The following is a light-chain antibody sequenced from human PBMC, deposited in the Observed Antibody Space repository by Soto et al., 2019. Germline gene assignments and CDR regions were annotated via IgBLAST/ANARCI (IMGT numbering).Light chain of an antibody. CDR2: GAS. V-gene: IGKV3-20*01. Sequence: EIVLTQSPGTLSLSPGERATLSCRASERVSDNYLAWYQQRSGQAPRLVIYGASSMASAVPDRFSGSGSGADFTLTISRLEPEDFAVYYCQQYGYSPLPFGGGNKVEIK. J-gene: IGKJ4*01. CDR3: QQYGYSPLP. CDR1: ERVSDNY.